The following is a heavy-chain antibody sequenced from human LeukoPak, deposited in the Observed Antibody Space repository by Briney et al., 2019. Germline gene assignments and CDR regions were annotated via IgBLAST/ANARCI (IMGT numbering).Heavy chain of an antibody. J-gene: IGHJ4*02. CDR3: ARAFGWELTDSVDY. CDR1: GFTFSSHG. V-gene: IGHV3-30*03. CDR2: ISYDGSNK. D-gene: IGHD1-26*01. Sequence: GRSLRLSCAASGFTFSSHGIHWVRQAPGKGLEWVAVISYDGSNKYYADSVKGRFTISRDNSKNTLYLQMNSLRPEDTAVYYCARAFGWELTDSVDYWGQGTLVTVSS.